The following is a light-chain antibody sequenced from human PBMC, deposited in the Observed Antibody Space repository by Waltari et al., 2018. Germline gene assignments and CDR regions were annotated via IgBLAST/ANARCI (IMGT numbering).Light chain of an antibody. CDR2: ATS. Sequence: DIQMTQSPSSLSASVGDRVTLPCRARQSVRNFLNWYQQEPGKAPKLLIYATSSLQTGVPSRFSGSGSGTEFTLSISSLQPEDFAIYFCQQGYMTPRTFGQGTKVEIK. CDR1: QSVRNF. V-gene: IGKV1-39*01. J-gene: IGKJ1*01. CDR3: QQGYMTPRT.